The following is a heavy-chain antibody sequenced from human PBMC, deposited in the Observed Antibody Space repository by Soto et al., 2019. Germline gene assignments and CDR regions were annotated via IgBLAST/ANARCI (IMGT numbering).Heavy chain of an antibody. V-gene: IGHV3-23*01. CDR3: AKGTYYYDSSAYYGY. Sequence: EVQLLESGGGLVQPGGSLRLSCAASGFTFSSYDMSWVRQAPGKGLEWVSAISGSGTYTYYADSVKGRFTISRDNSKNTLYLQMNSLGAEDTAVYYCAKGTYYYDSSAYYGYWGQGTLVTVSS. CDR1: GFTFSSYD. CDR2: ISGSGTYT. D-gene: IGHD3-22*01. J-gene: IGHJ4*02.